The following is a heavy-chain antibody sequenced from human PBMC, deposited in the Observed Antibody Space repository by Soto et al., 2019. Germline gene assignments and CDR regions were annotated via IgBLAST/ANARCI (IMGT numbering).Heavy chain of an antibody. V-gene: IGHV5-51*01. CDR2: IYPGDSDT. CDR1: GYSFTIYW. Sequence: PGESLKISCKGSGYSFTIYWIGWVRQMPGKGLEWMGIIYPGDSDTRYSPSFQGQVTISADKSISTAYLQWSSLKASDTAMYYCARHPPYDFWSGYYTEGDDYYYGMDVWGQGTTVTVSS. CDR3: ARHPPYDFWSGYYTEGDDYYYGMDV. D-gene: IGHD3-3*01. J-gene: IGHJ6*02.